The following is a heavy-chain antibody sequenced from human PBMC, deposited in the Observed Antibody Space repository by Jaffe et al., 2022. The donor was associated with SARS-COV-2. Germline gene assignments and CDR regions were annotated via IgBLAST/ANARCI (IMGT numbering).Heavy chain of an antibody. D-gene: IGHD6-6*01. Sequence: QVQLVQSGAEVKKPGASVKVSCKASGYTFTGYYMHWVRQAPGQGLEWMGRINPNSGGTNYAQKFQGRVTMTRDTSISTAYMELSRLRSDDTAVYYCARESDIPGYSSSSEYYYYYGMDVWGQGTTVTVSS. V-gene: IGHV1-2*06. J-gene: IGHJ6*02. CDR3: ARESDIPGYSSSSEYYYYYGMDV. CDR2: INPNSGGT. CDR1: GYTFTGYY.